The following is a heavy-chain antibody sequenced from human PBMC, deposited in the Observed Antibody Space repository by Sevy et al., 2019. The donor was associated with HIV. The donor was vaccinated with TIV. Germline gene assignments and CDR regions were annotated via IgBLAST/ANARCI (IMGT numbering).Heavy chain of an antibody. CDR2: ISSGSSYK. J-gene: IGHJ4*02. D-gene: IGHD3-22*01. Sequence: GGCLRLSCEASGFTFRDYSMNWVRQAPGKGLEWVSSISSGSSYKKYGDSVKGRFTISRDNAKNSLYLQLNSLRAEDTSAYYCTRVDYYDTSGSHYWGQGTLVTVSS. CDR3: TRVDYYDTSGSHY. CDR1: GFTFRDYS. V-gene: IGHV3-21*01.